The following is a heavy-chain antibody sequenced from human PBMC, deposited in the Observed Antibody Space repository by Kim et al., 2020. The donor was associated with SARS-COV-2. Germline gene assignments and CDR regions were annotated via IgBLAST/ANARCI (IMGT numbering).Heavy chain of an antibody. V-gene: IGHV4-34*01. J-gene: IGHJ4*02. D-gene: IGHD3-10*01. CDR1: GGSFSGYY. CDR2: INHSGST. CDR3: ARGRQLWFGRLDY. Sequence: SETLSLTCAVYGGSFSGYYWSWIRQPPGKGLEWIGEINHSGSTNYNPSLKSRVTISVDTSKNQFSLKLSSVTAADTAVYYCARGRQLWFGRLDYWGQGTLVTVSS.